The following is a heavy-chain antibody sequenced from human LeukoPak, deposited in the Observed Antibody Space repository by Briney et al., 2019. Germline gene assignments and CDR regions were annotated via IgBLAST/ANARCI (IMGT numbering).Heavy chain of an antibody. J-gene: IGHJ5*02. V-gene: IGHV3-30-3*01. CDR1: GFTFSSYA. CDR3: ARTGTNAWFDP. Sequence: GRSLRLSCAASGFTFSSYAMHWDRQTPSKGLEWVAVISYDGSNKYYADSVRGRFTISRDNSKNTLYLQMNSLRAEDTAVYYCARTGTNAWFDPWGQGTLVTVSS. D-gene: IGHD1-14*01. CDR2: ISYDGSNK.